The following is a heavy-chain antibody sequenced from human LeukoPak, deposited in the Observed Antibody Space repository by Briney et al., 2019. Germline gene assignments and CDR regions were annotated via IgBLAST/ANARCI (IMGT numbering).Heavy chain of an antibody. CDR3: ARDGGIAALYYYYYMDV. CDR1: GGTFSSYT. CDR2: IIPILGIA. J-gene: IGHJ6*03. D-gene: IGHD6-6*01. Sequence: SVKVSCKASGGTFSSYTISWVRQAPGQGLEWMGRIIPILGIANYAQKFQGRVKITADKSTSTAYMELSSLRSEDTAVYYCARDGGIAALYYYYYMDVWGKGTTVTVSS. V-gene: IGHV1-69*04.